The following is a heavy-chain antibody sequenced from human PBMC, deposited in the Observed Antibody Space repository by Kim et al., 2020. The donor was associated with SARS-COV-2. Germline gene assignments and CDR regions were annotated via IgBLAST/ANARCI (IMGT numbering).Heavy chain of an antibody. J-gene: IGHJ6*01. CDR3: ARGFHRDGYNRNYYYGMDV. CDR2: IYYSGST. CDR1: GGSISSYY. V-gene: IGHV4-59*13. D-gene: IGHD5-12*01. Sequence: SETLSLTCTVSGGSISSYYWSWIRQPPGKGLEWIGYIYYSGSTNYNPSLKSRVTISVDTSKNQFSLKLSSVTAADTAVYYCARGFHRDGYNRNYYYGMDV.